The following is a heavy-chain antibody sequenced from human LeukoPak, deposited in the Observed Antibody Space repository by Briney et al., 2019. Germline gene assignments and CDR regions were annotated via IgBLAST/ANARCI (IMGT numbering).Heavy chain of an antibody. J-gene: IGHJ4*02. Sequence: GASVKVSCKASGGSLSDYTISWVRQAPGQGLEWMGWINPNSGGTNYAQKFQGRVTMTRDTSISTAYMELSRLRSDDTAVYYCARRIAAAGTIDYWGQGTLVTVSS. V-gene: IGHV1-2*02. CDR3: ARRIAAAGTIDY. CDR2: INPNSGGT. CDR1: GGSLSDYT. D-gene: IGHD6-13*01.